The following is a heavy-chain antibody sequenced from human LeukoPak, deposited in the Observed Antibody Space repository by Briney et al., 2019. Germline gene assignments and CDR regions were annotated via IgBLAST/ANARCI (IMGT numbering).Heavy chain of an antibody. CDR1: GYTFTNHW. D-gene: IGHD5-12*01. V-gene: IGHV5-10-1*01. Sequence: HGESLKISCKGSGYTFTNHWISWVRQMPGKGLEWMGKIDPSDSYTNYSPSFQGHVTISADKSISTAYLQWSSLKASDTAMYYCARAPDSDSGYDYFDYWGQRTLVTVSS. J-gene: IGHJ4*02. CDR3: ARAPDSDSGYDYFDY. CDR2: IDPSDSYT.